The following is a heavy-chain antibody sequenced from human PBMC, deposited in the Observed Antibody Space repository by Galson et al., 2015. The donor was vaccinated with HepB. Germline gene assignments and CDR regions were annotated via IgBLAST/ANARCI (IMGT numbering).Heavy chain of an antibody. Sequence: SVKVSCKASGYTFTSYAMHWVRQAPGQRLEWMGWINAGNGNTKYSQKFQGRVTITRDTSASTAYMELSSLRSEDTAVYCCARDWDYYGSGSYDAFDIWGQGTMVTVSS. J-gene: IGHJ3*02. CDR3: ARDWDYYGSGSYDAFDI. CDR2: INAGNGNT. V-gene: IGHV1-3*01. D-gene: IGHD3-10*01. CDR1: GYTFTSYA.